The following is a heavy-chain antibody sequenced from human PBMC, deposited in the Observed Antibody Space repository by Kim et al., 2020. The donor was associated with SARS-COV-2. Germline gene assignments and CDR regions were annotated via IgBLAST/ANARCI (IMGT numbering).Heavy chain of an antibody. CDR3: ARESGVLRYFDWFPPYFDY. J-gene: IGHJ4*02. Sequence: GRFTTSRDNSKNTLDLQMNSLRAVDTAVYYCARESGVLRYFDWFPPYFDYWGQGTLVTVSS. D-gene: IGHD3-9*01. V-gene: IGHV3-30*07.